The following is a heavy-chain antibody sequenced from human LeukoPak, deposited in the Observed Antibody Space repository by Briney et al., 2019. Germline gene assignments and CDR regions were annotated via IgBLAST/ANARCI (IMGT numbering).Heavy chain of an antibody. CDR3: ARGGYDFWSGYYTYWFDP. CDR2: INHSGST. Sequence: PSETLSLTCAVYGGSFSVYYWRWIRQPPGKGLEWIGEINHSGSTNYNPSLKSRVTISVDTSKDQFSLKRSSVTAADTDVYYCARGGYDFWSGYYTYWFDPWGQGTLVTVSS. D-gene: IGHD3-3*01. V-gene: IGHV4-34*01. J-gene: IGHJ5*02. CDR1: GGSFSVYY.